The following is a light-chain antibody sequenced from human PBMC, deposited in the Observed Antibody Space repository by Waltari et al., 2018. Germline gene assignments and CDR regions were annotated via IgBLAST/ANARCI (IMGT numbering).Light chain of an antibody. V-gene: IGKV1-12*01. J-gene: IGKJ4*01. CDR3: QQVNSFPLT. Sequence: DIQMTQSPSSVSASVGDRVTITCRASQGISTWVAWFQQKQGKAPKLLIYAASSLQSGVPSRFSGTGSGTDFTLTISSLQPEDFATYYCQQVNSFPLTFGGGTKVEIK. CDR2: AAS. CDR1: QGISTW.